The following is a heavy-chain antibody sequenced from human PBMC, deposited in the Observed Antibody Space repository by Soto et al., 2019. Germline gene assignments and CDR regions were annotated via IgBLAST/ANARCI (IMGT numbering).Heavy chain of an antibody. V-gene: IGHV3-23*01. J-gene: IGHJ4*02. D-gene: IGHD1-26*01. CDR1: GFPFSSYA. Sequence: GGSLRLSCAASGFPFSSYAMSWVRQAPGKGLEWVSAISGSGGSTYYADSVKGRFTISRDNSKNTLYLQMNSLRAEDTAVYYCAKPQWELTKYYFDYWGQGTLVTVSS. CDR3: AKPQWELTKYYFDY. CDR2: ISGSGGST.